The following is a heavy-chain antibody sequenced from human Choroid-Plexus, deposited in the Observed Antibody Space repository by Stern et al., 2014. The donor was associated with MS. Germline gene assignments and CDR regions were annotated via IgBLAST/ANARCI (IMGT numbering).Heavy chain of an antibody. CDR2: ISYDGSDK. CDR1: GFTFSNSG. V-gene: IGHV3-30*18. J-gene: IGHJ4*02. Sequence: VQLVESGGGVAQPGRPLILSCAASGFTFSNSGMHWVRQAPGKGLEWVALISYDGSDKYYADSVKGRFTIFRDNSKNTLYMHMNSLRAEDTAVYYCAKDRQWSTYFFDYWGQGSLVTVSS. D-gene: IGHD2-15*01. CDR3: AKDRQWSTYFFDY.